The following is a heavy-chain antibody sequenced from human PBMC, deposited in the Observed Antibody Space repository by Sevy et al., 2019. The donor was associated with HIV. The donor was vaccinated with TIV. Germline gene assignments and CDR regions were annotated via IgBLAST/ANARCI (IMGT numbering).Heavy chain of an antibody. CDR1: GFTFSTYE. D-gene: IGHD4-17*01. J-gene: IGHJ4*02. V-gene: IGHV3-48*03. CDR3: ARDLPPSATTVAHFDY. Sequence: GGSLRLSCTASGFTFSTYEMNWVGQAPGKGLEWVSYISNSGNTIYYSDSVKGRFTISRDNAKNSLYLQMNSLRAADTAVYYCARDLPPSATTVAHFDYWGRGTLVTVSS. CDR2: ISNSGNTI.